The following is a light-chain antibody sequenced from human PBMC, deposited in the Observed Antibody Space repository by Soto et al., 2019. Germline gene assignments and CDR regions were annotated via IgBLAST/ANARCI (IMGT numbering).Light chain of an antibody. CDR3: ATWDSSLSAYWV. V-gene: IGLV1-51*02. J-gene: IGLJ3*02. Sequence: QSVLTQPPSVSAAPGQKVTISCSGSSSNIGKNYISWYQQLPGRAPKLLIYENNKRPSGIPDRFTGSESGTSATLGITGLQTGDEADYYCATWDSSLSAYWVFGGGTKLTVL. CDR2: ENN. CDR1: SSNIGKNY.